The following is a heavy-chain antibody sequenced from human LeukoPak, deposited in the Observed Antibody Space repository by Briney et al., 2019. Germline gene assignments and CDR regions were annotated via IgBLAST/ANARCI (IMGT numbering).Heavy chain of an antibody. CDR2: ISSSSSYI. J-gene: IGHJ4*02. V-gene: IGHV3-21*01. D-gene: IGHD5-18*01. CDR1: GFTFSSYS. CDR3: ARAVSADTAMVYFDY. Sequence: PGGSLRLSCAASGFTFSSYSMNWVRQAPGKGLEWVSSISSSSSYIYYADSVKGRFTISRDNAKNSLCLQMNSLRAEDTAVYYCARAVSADTAMVYFDYWGQGTLVTVSS.